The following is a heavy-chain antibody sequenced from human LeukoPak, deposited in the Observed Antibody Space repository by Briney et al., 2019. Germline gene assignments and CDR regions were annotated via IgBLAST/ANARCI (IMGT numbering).Heavy chain of an antibody. D-gene: IGHD6-13*01. V-gene: IGHV4-59*08. J-gene: IGHJ4*02. Sequence: SETLSLTCTVSGDSITNHYWSLIRRPPGKGLEWIGYIYYSGSINYNPSLKSRVTISVDTSKNQFSLKLSSVTAADTAVYYCARHQQPHFVDYWGQGTLVTVSS. CDR2: IYYSGSI. CDR1: GDSITNHY. CDR3: ARHQQPHFVDY.